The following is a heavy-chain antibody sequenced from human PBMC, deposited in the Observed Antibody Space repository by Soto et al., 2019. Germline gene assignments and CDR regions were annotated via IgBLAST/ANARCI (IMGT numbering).Heavy chain of an antibody. J-gene: IGHJ6*02. D-gene: IGHD3-10*01. CDR2: IYHSGST. Sequence: SETLSLTCAVSGGSISSGGYSWSWIRQPPGKGLEWIGYIYHSGSTYYNPSLKSRVTISVDRSKNQFSLKLSSVTAADTAVYYCARGAGYYGSGSYYTYYSGMDVWGQGTTLTISS. CDR1: GGSISSGGYS. V-gene: IGHV4-30-2*01. CDR3: ARGAGYYGSGSYYTYYSGMDV.